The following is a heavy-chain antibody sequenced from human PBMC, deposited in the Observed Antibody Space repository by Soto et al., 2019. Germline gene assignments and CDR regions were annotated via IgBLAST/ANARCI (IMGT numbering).Heavy chain of an antibody. CDR3: ARGRGNNWNDRLRRYFDY. J-gene: IGHJ4*02. D-gene: IGHD1-20*01. CDR2: INHSAGT. Sequence: SETLSLTCAVYGASFSGYYWSWTRQPPGKGLERIGEINHSAGTNYNPSLKSRVTISVDTSKNQFSLKLRSVTAADTAVYYCARGRGNNWNDRLRRYFDYWGQGTLVTVSS. CDR1: GASFSGYY. V-gene: IGHV4-34*01.